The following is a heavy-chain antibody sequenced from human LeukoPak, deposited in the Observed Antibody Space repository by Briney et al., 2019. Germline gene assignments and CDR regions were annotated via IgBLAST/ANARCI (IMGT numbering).Heavy chain of an antibody. V-gene: IGHV1-69*05. J-gene: IGHJ4*02. CDR3: ARSYNWGKLDY. CDR2: IIPIFGTA. D-gene: IGHD7-27*01. Sequence: SVKVSCKASGGTFSSYAISWVRQAPGQGLEWMGGIIPIFGTANYAQKLQGRVTMTTDTSTSTAYMELRSLRSDDTAVYYCARSYNWGKLDYWGQGTLVTVSS. CDR1: GGTFSSYA.